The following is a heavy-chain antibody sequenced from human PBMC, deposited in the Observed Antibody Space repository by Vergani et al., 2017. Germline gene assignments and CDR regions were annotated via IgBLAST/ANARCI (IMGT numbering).Heavy chain of an antibody. Sequence: LVESGGGLVQPGGSLRLSCAASSFSVSSHYMTWVRQAPGKGLEWVSTINIGGRTSYADSVKGRLTLTRDDSKNTLHLQMNSLRPKDTAVYYCARGMTTVTTDLDGCDIWRQGTKVSISS. J-gene: IGHJ3*02. V-gene: IGHV3-66*02. CDR3: ARGMTTVTTDLDGCDI. CDR2: INIGGRT. CDR1: SFSVSSHY. D-gene: IGHD4-11*01.